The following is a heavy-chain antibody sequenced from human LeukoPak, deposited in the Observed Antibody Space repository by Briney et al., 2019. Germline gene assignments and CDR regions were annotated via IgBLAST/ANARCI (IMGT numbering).Heavy chain of an antibody. CDR1: GYTFTSYD. Sequence: ASVKVSCKASGYTFTSYDINRVRQATGLGPEWMGWMNPNSGNTGYAQKFQGRVTMTRNTSISTAYLELSSLTSEDTAVYYCARGPNKYDGGNSGSAWFDPWGQGSLVTVSS. D-gene: IGHD4-23*01. CDR3: ARGPNKYDGGNSGSAWFDP. J-gene: IGHJ5*02. V-gene: IGHV1-8*01. CDR2: MNPNSGNT.